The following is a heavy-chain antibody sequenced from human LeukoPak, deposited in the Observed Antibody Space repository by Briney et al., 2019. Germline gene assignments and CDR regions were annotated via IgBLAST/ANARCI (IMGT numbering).Heavy chain of an antibody. CDR2: INHSGST. CDR3: ARLLYYDSRFDY. Sequence: NASETLSLTCTVSGSSINRYYWSWIRQPPGKGLEWIGEINHSGSTNYNPSLKSRVTISVDTSKNQFSLKLSSVTAADTAVYYCARLLYYDSRFDYWGQGTLVTVSS. CDR1: GSSINRYY. V-gene: IGHV4-34*01. J-gene: IGHJ4*02. D-gene: IGHD3-22*01.